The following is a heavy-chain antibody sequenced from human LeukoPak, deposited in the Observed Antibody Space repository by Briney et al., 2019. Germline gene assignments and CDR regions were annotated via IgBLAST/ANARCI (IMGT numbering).Heavy chain of an antibody. CDR3: AKDSPAYSGSYWAAFDI. CDR1: GFTFSSYG. Sequence: GGSLRLSCAASGFTFSSYGMHWVRQAPGEGLEWVAFIRYDGSNKYYADSVKGRFTISRDNSKNTLYLQMNSLRAEDTAVYYCAKDSPAYSGSYWAAFDIWGQGTMVTVSS. D-gene: IGHD1-26*01. CDR2: IRYDGSNK. V-gene: IGHV3-30*02. J-gene: IGHJ3*02.